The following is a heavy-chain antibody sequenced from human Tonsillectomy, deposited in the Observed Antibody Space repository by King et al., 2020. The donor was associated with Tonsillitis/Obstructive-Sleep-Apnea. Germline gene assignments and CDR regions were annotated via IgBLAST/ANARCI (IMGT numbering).Heavy chain of an antibody. V-gene: IGHV3-7*01. CDR3: ARGKDISTGYYPYYYYYMDV. D-gene: IGHD3-9*01. J-gene: IGHJ6*03. CDR2: IKQDGSEK. Sequence: VQLVESGGGLVQPGGSLRLSCAASGFTFSSYWMSWVRQAPGKGLEWVANIKQDGSEKYYVDSVKGRFTISRDNAKNSLYLQMNSLRAEDTAVYYCARGKDISTGYYPYYYYYMDVWGKGTTVTISS. CDR1: GFTFSSYW.